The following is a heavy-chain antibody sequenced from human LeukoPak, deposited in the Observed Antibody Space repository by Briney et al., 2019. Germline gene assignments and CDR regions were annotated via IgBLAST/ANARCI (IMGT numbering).Heavy chain of an antibody. CDR2: IKSKTDGGTT. CDR3: ANHCSGGSCYYFDY. V-gene: IGHV3-15*01. Sequence: GGSLRLSCAASGFTFSNAWMSWVRQAPGKGLEWVGRIKSKTDGGTTDYAAPVKGRFTISRDDSKNTLYLQMNSLRAEDTAVYYCANHCSGGSCYYFDYWGQGTLVTVSS. D-gene: IGHD2-15*01. CDR1: GFTFSNAW. J-gene: IGHJ4*02.